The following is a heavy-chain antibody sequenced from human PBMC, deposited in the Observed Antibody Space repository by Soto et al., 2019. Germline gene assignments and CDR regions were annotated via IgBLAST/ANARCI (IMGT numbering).Heavy chain of an antibody. CDR1: GGAFGRYS. V-gene: IGHV1-69*13. Sequence: VKVSCKTSGGAFGRYSVSWVRQAPGQGLEWIGGVIPVFNTSNYSLKFQGRVAIFADVSTSTVFMELRSLRSEDTALYYCARGDEMTAVTIFEYWGQGTLVTVSS. D-gene: IGHD4-17*01. J-gene: IGHJ4*02. CDR2: VIPVFNTS. CDR3: ARGDEMTAVTIFEY.